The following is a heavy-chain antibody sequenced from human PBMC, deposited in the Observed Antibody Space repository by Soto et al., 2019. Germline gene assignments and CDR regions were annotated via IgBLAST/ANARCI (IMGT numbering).Heavy chain of an antibody. D-gene: IGHD3-16*01. CDR2: ISAYNGNT. Sequence: GASVKVSCKASDYTFTNYGITWVRQAPGQGLEWMGWISAYNGNTNYAQKLQGRVTMTTDTSTSTAYMELRSLRSDDTAVYYCARGPHYDYVWGRSPPVDYWGQGTLVTVSS. J-gene: IGHJ4*02. CDR1: DYTFTNYG. V-gene: IGHV1-18*01. CDR3: ARGPHYDYVWGRSPPVDY.